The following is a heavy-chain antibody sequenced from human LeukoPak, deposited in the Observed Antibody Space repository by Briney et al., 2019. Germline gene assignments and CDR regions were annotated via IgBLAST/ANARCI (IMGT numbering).Heavy chain of an antibody. V-gene: IGHV3-23*01. CDR2: ISVSGGST. CDR1: GFTFSSYS. J-gene: IGHJ4*02. Sequence: PGGSLRLSCAASGFTFSSYSLNWVRQAPGKGLEWVSAISVSGGSTNYADSVKGRFTISRDNSKNTLYLQMNSLRVEDTAVYYCAKVFFMDYWGQGTLVTVSS. D-gene: IGHD2-8*01. CDR3: AKVFFMDY.